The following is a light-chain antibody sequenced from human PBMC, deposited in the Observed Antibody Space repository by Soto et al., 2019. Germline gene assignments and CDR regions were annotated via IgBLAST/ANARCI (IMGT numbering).Light chain of an antibody. CDR2: GAS. CDR1: ESVSSN. J-gene: IGKJ5*01. V-gene: IGKV3-15*01. CDR3: QQYNSWPPIT. Sequence: EVVITQSPATLSVSPGERATLSCRASESVSSNLAWYQQRPGQAPRLVIYGASTRATGIPDRFSGGGSGTEFTLTISSLXSEDFAVYYCQQYNSWPPITFGQGTRLEIK.